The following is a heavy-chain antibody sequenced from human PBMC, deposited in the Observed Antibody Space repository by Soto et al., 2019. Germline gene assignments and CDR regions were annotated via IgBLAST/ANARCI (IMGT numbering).Heavy chain of an antibody. CDR3: ARDLASVDDYGDYVLGY. CDR1: GFTFSSYG. CDR2: IWYDGSNK. D-gene: IGHD4-17*01. Sequence: QVQLVESGGGVVQPGRSLRLSCAASGFTFSSYGMHWVRQAPGKGLEWVSVIWYDGSNKYYADSVKGRFTISRDNSKNTLYLQMNSLRAEDTAVYYCARDLASVDDYGDYVLGYWGQGTLVTFSS. J-gene: IGHJ4*02. V-gene: IGHV3-33*01.